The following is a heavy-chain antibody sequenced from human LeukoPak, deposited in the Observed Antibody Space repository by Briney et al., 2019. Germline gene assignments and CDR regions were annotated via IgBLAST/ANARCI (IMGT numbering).Heavy chain of an antibody. Sequence: PGRSLRLSCAASGFTFSSYAMHWVRQAPGKGLEGVAVISYDGSNKYYADSVKGRFTISRDNSKNTLYLQMNDLRHDDTAIYYCAKRNTMVRGGPCFDYWGQGLLVTVSS. V-gene: IGHV3-30*04. J-gene: IGHJ4*02. CDR1: GFTFSSYA. D-gene: IGHD3-10*01. CDR3: AKRNTMVRGGPCFDY. CDR2: ISYDGSNK.